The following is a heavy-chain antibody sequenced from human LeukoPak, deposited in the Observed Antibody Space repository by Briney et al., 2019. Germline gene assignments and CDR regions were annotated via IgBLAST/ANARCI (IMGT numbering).Heavy chain of an antibody. V-gene: IGHV1-18*01. Sequence: ASVKVSCKTSGYTFTSYGISWVRQAPGQGLEWMGWISAYNGNTNYAQKFQGRVTVTTDTSTSTVYMELRSLRSDDTAVYYCAREARSGPDYYYMDVWGKGTTVTVSS. CDR2: ISAYNGNT. CDR1: GYTFTSYG. D-gene: IGHD3-3*01. J-gene: IGHJ6*03. CDR3: AREARSGPDYYYMDV.